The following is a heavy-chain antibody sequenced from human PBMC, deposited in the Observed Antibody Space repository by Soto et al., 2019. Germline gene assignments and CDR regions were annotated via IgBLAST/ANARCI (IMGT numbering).Heavy chain of an antibody. CDR1: GGSISSSSYY. CDR3: ASLNDYSGNSPS. CDR2: IYYSGST. J-gene: IGHJ5*02. Sequence: SETLSLTCTVSGGSISSSSYYWGWIRQPPEKGLELIGSIYYSGSTYYNQSLKSRVTISVDTSKNQFSLKLSSVTAADTAVYYCASLNDYSGNSPSWGQGTLVNVSS. V-gene: IGHV4-39*01. D-gene: IGHD4-4*01.